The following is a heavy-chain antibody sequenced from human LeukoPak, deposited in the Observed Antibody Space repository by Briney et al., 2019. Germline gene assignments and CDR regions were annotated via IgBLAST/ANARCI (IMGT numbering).Heavy chain of an antibody. CDR1: GYTFTSYY. J-gene: IGHJ5*02. Sequence: ASVKVSCKASGYTFTSYYMHWVRQAPGQGLEWMGIINPSGGRTSYAQKFQGRVTMTRDTSTSTVYMELSSLRSEDTGVYYCARGYCSGGSCRNWFDPWGQGTLVTVSS. CDR2: INPSGGRT. V-gene: IGHV1-46*01. D-gene: IGHD2-15*01. CDR3: ARGYCSGGSCRNWFDP.